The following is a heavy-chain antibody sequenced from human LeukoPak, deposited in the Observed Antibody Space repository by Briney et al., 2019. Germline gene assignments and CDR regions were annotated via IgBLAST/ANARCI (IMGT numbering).Heavy chain of an antibody. CDR2: IIPIFGTA. J-gene: IGHJ5*02. V-gene: IGHV1-69*13. Sequence: ASVKVSCKASGGTFNSYAISWVRQAPGQGLEWMGGIIPIFGTANYAQKFQGRVTITADESTSTAYMELSSLRSEDTAVYYCARQYSSSPLGWFDPWGQGTLVTVSS. CDR3: ARQYSSSPLGWFDP. D-gene: IGHD6-13*01. CDR1: GGTFNSYA.